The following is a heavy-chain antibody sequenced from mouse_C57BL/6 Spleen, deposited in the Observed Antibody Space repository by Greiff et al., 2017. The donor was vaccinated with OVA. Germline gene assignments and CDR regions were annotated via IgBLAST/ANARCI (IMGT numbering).Heavy chain of an antibody. Sequence: QVQLQQSGAELVKPGASVKISCKASGYAFSSYWMNWVKQRPGKGLEWIGQIYPGDGVTNYNGKFKGKATLTADKSSSTAYMQLSSRTSEDSAVYFCAREGYGSFDYWGQGTTLTVSS. J-gene: IGHJ2*01. CDR1: GYAFSSYW. CDR3: AREGYGSFDY. V-gene: IGHV1-80*01. CDR2: IYPGDGVT. D-gene: IGHD1-1*01.